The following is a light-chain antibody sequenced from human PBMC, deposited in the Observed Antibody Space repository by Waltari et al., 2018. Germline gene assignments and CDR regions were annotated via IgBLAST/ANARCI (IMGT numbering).Light chain of an antibody. CDR2: DVS. J-gene: IGLJ2*01. V-gene: IGLV2-14*01. CDR3: SSYTSSSTL. Sequence: QSALTQPASVSGSPGQSITISCTATSSDVGGYNYVSWYHQHPGKAPKLMIYDVSNRPSGVSNRFSGSKSGNTASLTISGLQAEDEADYYCSSYTSSSTLFGGGTKLTVL. CDR1: SSDVGGYNY.